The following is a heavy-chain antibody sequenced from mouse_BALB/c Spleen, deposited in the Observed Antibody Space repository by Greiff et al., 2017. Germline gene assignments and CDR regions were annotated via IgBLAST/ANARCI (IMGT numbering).Heavy chain of an antibody. CDR2: ISSGGGST. D-gene: IGHD1-1*01. V-gene: IGHV5-12-1*01. J-gene: IGHJ2*01. CDR3: ARRDGSSLDY. CDR1: GFAFSSYD. Sequence: EVQVVESGGGLVKPGGSLKLSCAASGFAFSSYDMSWVRQTPEKRLEWVAYISSGGGSTYYPDTVKGRFTISRDNAKNTLYLQMSSLKSEDTAMYYCARRDGSSLDYWGQGTTLTVSS.